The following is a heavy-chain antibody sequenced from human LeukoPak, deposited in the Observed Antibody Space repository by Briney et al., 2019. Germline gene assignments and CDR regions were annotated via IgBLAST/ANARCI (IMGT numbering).Heavy chain of an antibody. CDR1: GGSISSYY. D-gene: IGHD1-26*01. J-gene: IGHJ4*02. V-gene: IGHV4-59*12. CDR3: ARGEWELLRTDY. Sequence: SETLSLTCTVSGGSISSYYWSWIRQPPGKGLEWIGSIYHSGSTYYNPSLKSRVTISVDTSKNQFSLKLSSVTAADTAVYYCARGEWELLRTDYWGQGTLVTVSS. CDR2: IYHSGST.